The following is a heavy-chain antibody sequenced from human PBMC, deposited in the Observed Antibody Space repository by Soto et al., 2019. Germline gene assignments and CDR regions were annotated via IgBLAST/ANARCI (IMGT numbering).Heavy chain of an antibody. CDR2: IYYSGST. J-gene: IGHJ4*02. D-gene: IGHD3-22*01. Sequence: SETLSVPCSVFGGSISSLYWRWIRQPPGKGLEWIGYIYYSGSTNYNPSLKSRVTISVDTSKNQFSLKLSSATAADTAVYYCARAQIPYYYDSSGFNYFDYWGQGTLVTVSS. CDR3: ARAQIPYYYDSSGFNYFDY. CDR1: GGSISSLY. V-gene: IGHV4-59*11.